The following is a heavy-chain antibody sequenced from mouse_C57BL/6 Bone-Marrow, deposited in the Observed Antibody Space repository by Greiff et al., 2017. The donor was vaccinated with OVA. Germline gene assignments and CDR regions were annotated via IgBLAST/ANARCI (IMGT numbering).Heavy chain of an antibody. CDR3: AIKADGFAWFAY. J-gene: IGHJ3*01. V-gene: IGHV1-74*01. CDR1: GYTFTSYW. D-gene: IGHD2-3*01. Sequence: QVQLKQPGAELVKPGASVKVSCKASGYTFTSYWMHWVKQRPGQGLEWIGRIHPSDSDTNYNQKFKGKATLTVDKSSSTAYMQLSSLTSEDSAVYYCAIKADGFAWFAYWGQGTLVTVSA. CDR2: IHPSDSDT.